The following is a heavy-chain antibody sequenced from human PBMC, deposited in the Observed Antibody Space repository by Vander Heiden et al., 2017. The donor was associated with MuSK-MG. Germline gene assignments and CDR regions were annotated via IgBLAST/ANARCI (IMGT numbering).Heavy chain of an antibody. J-gene: IGHJ3*01. CDR3: TTVLRESVWGSSHAFDF. CDR1: GLTFSGAY. V-gene: IGHV3-15*01. Sequence: DVQLVESGGGLVKSGGSLRLSCADSGLTFSGAYLSWVREASGKGLEWVGRIKTKADGGTIEYAAPVKGRFTISRDDSKNTLYLQMNSLKTEDTAIYYCTTVLRESVWGSSHAFDFWGQGTMVTVSS. CDR2: IKTKADGGTI. D-gene: IGHD3-16*01.